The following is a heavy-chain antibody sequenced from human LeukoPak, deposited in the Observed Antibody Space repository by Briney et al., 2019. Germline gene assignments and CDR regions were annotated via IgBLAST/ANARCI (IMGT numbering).Heavy chain of an antibody. V-gene: IGHV3-66*03. CDR1: GFSVNNNY. Sequence: GGSLRLSCAASGFSVNNNYVDWVRQAPGKGLEWVSSMSTFAITYYADSVQGRFTISRDNSKNTLYLQMNSLRAEDTAVYYCAKRKDYYDSSGYSLDYWGQGTLVTVSS. D-gene: IGHD3-22*01. CDR3: AKRKDYYDSSGYSLDY. CDR2: MSTFAIT. J-gene: IGHJ4*02.